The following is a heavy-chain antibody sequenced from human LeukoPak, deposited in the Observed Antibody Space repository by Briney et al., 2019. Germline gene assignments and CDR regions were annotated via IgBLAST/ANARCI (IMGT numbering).Heavy chain of an antibody. CDR3: ARGLATYDSSGYTAFDI. Sequence: SETLSLTCTVSGGSISSSSYYWGWIRQPPGKGLEWIGSIYYSGSTYYNPSLKSRVTISVDTSKNQFSLKLSSVTAADTAVYYCARGLATYDSSGYTAFDIWGQGTMVTVSS. J-gene: IGHJ3*02. V-gene: IGHV4-39*01. CDR1: GGSISSSSYY. D-gene: IGHD3-22*01. CDR2: IYYSGST.